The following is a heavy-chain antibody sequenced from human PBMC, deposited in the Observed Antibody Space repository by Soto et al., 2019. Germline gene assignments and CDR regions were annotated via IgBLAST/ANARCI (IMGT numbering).Heavy chain of an antibody. Sequence: ELPTMSFPGFGKDDFGMYLISWVRQTSGRGLEWIGFIYPGDSETKYSPSFHGRVTFSADKSTRTAYLQWTGLKASDSATYYCAKHRCAIVATTEPLAIWGQGTKVTV. CDR3: AKHRCAIVATTEPLAI. CDR1: GKDDFGMYL. J-gene: IGHJ3*01. V-gene: IGHV5-51*01. D-gene: IGHD1-26*01. CDR2: IYPGDSET.